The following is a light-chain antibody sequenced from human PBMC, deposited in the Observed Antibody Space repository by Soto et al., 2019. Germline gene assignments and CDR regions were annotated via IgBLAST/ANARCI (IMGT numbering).Light chain of an antibody. CDR3: QQYNNWPRT. V-gene: IGKV3-15*01. Sequence: IVITQAPATLSVSPGERATLSFRASQDVLTNLAWYQQKPGQSPRLLIYRASTRATGVPARFSGSGSGTEFTLTISSLQSEDFAVYYCQQYNNWPRTFGQGTRLEIK. CDR2: RAS. J-gene: IGKJ5*01. CDR1: QDVLTN.